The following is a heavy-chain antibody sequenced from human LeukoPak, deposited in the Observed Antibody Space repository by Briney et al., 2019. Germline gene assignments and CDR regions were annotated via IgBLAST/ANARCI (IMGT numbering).Heavy chain of an antibody. CDR3: ARTARQLDY. CDR1: GFTFSTYG. Sequence: KPGGSLRLSCAASGFTFSTYGMNWIRQAPGKGLECLSYISGSGTDINYADSVRGRFTISRDNAKNLLYLQMNDLRVEATAVYYWARTARQLDYWGQGTLVTVSS. J-gene: IGHJ4*02. V-gene: IGHV3-48*04. D-gene: IGHD5-18*01. CDR2: ISGSGTDI.